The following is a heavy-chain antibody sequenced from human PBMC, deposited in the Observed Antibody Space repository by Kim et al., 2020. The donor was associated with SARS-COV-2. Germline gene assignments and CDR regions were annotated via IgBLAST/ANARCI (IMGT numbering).Heavy chain of an antibody. CDR1: GGTFSSYA. V-gene: IGHV1-69*13. Sequence: SVKVSCKASGGTFSSYAISWVRQAPGQGLEWMGGIIPIFGTANYAQKFQGRVTITADESTSTAYMELSSLRSEDTAVYYCARDRGAEYCSGGSCYYDYWGQGTLVTVSS. CDR2: IIPIFGTA. D-gene: IGHD2-15*01. J-gene: IGHJ4*02. CDR3: ARDRGAEYCSGGSCYYDY.